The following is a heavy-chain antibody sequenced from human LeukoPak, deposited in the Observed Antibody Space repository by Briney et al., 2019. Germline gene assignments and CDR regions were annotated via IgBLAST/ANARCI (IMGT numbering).Heavy chain of an antibody. CDR2: IVSNGGST. J-gene: IGHJ4*02. CDR3: VKPSGYSGYGYFFDY. CDR1: GFTFSSSA. D-gene: IGHD5-12*01. V-gene: IGHV3-64D*06. Sequence: GGSLRLSCSASGFTFSSSAMHWVRQAPGKGLEYVSAIVSNGGSTYYADSVKGRFTISRDNSKNTLYLQMSSLRAEDTAVYYCVKPSGYSGYGYFFDYWGQGTLVAVSS.